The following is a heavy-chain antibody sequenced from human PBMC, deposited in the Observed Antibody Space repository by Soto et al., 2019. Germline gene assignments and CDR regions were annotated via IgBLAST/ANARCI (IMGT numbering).Heavy chain of an antibody. CDR2: ISSSSSYI. D-gene: IGHD2-2*01. Sequence: GGSLRLSCAASGFTFSSYSMNWVRQAPGKGLEWVSSISSSSSYIYYADSVKGRFTISRDNAKNSLYLQMNSLRAEDTAVYYCARVGCSSTSCPDDYWGQGTLVTVSS. J-gene: IGHJ4*02. V-gene: IGHV3-21*01. CDR1: GFTFSSYS. CDR3: ARVGCSSTSCPDDY.